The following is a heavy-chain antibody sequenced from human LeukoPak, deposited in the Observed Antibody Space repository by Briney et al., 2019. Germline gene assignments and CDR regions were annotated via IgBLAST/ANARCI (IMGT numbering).Heavy chain of an antibody. D-gene: IGHD3-9*01. CDR1: GGSLSSYY. J-gene: IGHJ4*02. V-gene: IGHV4-59*01. CDR2: IYYSGIT. CDR3: ARSGTLTGYLY. Sequence: PSETLSLTCTVSGGSLSSYYWTWIRQPPGKGLEWIGYIYYSGITNYNPSLKSRVTMSVDTSKNQFSLKLNSVTAADTAVYYCARSGTLTGYLYWGQGALVTVSS.